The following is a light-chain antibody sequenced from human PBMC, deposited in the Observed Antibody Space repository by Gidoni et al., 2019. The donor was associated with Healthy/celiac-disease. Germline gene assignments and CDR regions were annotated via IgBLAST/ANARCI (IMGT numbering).Light chain of an antibody. J-gene: IGKJ3*01. CDR1: QGISSY. CDR2: AAS. CDR3: QQYYSYPRT. Sequence: AIRMTQSPSSFSASTGDSVTITCRASQGISSYLAWYQQKPGKAPKLLIYAASTLQSGVPSRFSGSGSGTDFTLTISCLQSEDFATYYCQQYYSYPRTFGPXTKVEIK. V-gene: IGKV1-8*01.